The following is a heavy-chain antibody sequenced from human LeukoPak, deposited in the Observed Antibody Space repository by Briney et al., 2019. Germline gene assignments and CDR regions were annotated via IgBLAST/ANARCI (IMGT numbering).Heavy chain of an antibody. J-gene: IGHJ3*02. V-gene: IGHV4-59*01. CDR2: IYYSGST. D-gene: IGHD3-22*01. CDR1: GGSISSYY. Sequence: PSETLSLTCTVSGGSISSYYWSWIRQPPGKGLEWIGYIYYSGSTNYNPSLKSRVTISVDTSKNQFSLKLTSVTAADTAVYYCARGLTYYFDSSGYYVTDAFDIWGQGTMVTASS. CDR3: ARGLTYYFDSSGYYVTDAFDI.